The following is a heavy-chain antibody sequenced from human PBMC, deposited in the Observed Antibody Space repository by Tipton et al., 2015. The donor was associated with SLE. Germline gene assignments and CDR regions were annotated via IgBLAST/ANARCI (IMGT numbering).Heavy chain of an antibody. CDR3: ARGGTPGIAAAGTVGY. D-gene: IGHD6-13*01. CDR1: GYTFTGYY. V-gene: IGHV1-2*06. J-gene: IGHJ4*02. CDR2: INPNSGGT. Sequence: QSGAEVKKPGASVKVSCKASGYTFTGYYMHWVRQAPGQGLEWMGRINPNSGGTNYAQKFQGRVTMTRDTSISTAYMELSRLRSDDTAVYYCARGGTPGIAAAGTVGYWGQGTLVTVSS.